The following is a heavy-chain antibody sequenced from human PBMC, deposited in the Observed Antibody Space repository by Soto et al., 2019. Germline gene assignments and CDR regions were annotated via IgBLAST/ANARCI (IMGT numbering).Heavy chain of an antibody. Sequence: SETLSLTCTVSGGSISSSSYYWGWIRQPPGKGLEWIGSIYYSGSTYYNPSLKSRVTISVDTSKNQFSLKLSSVTAADTAVYYCARMAIFGVVILSYYYGMDVWGQGTTVTVSS. D-gene: IGHD3-3*01. CDR2: IYYSGST. CDR1: GGSISSSSYY. J-gene: IGHJ6*02. V-gene: IGHV4-39*01. CDR3: ARMAIFGVVILSYYYGMDV.